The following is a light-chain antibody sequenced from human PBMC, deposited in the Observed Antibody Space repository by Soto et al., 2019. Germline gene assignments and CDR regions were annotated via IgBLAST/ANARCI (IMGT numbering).Light chain of an antibody. CDR2: QTS. V-gene: IGKV3-11*01. CDR1: QYINTR. J-gene: IGKJ1*01. CDR3: HQRQSWPRT. Sequence: EIVLTQPPATLSSFPGDRLTLSCRASQYINTRLAWYQHRPGQAPRLLIYQTSIRAAGIPARFSASGSGTDFTLTISDVQPEDFALYYCHQRQSWPRTFGQGTKVDI.